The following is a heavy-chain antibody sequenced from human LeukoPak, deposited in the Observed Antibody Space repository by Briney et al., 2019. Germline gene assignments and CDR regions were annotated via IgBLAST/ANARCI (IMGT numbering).Heavy chain of an antibody. CDR2: INPNSGGT. J-gene: IGHJ4*02. CDR3: ARDNGSGWSNLYYFDY. Sequence: GASVKVSCKASGYTFTCYYMHWVRQAPGQGLEWMGWINPNSGGTNYAQKFQGRVTMTRDTSISTAYMELSRLRSDDTAVYYCARDNGSGWSNLYYFDYWGQGTLVTVSS. D-gene: IGHD6-19*01. V-gene: IGHV1-2*02. CDR1: GYTFTCYY.